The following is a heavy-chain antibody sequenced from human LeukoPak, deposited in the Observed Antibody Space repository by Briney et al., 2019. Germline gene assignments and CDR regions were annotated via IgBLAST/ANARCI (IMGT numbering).Heavy chain of an antibody. Sequence: GVSLRLSCAASGFTFSDHYMSGIRQAPGKGLEEFSYISRRCITIYYADAVKGRFTISMHNAKNSLYLQMNSMRAEDTAVYYSASPLRGALGWFDSWGPGTLVTVSS. CDR3: ASPLRGALGWFDS. D-gene: IGHD1-26*01. CDR1: GFTFSDHY. V-gene: IGHV3-11*01. CDR2: ISRRCITI. J-gene: IGHJ5*01.